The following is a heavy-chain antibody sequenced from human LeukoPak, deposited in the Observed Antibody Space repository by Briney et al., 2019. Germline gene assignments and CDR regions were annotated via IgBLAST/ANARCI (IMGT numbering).Heavy chain of an antibody. Sequence: EASVKVSCKASGYTFTSYGISWVRQAPGQGLEWMGWISAYNGNTNYAQKLQGRVTMTTDTSTSTAYVELRSLRSDDTAVYYCARAKDSYGYSGFDYWGQGTLVTVSS. CDR3: ARAKDSYGYSGFDY. D-gene: IGHD5-18*01. J-gene: IGHJ4*02. V-gene: IGHV1-18*01. CDR1: GYTFTSYG. CDR2: ISAYNGNT.